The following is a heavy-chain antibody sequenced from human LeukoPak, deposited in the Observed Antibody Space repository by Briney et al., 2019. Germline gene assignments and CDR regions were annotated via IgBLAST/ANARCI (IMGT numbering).Heavy chain of an antibody. CDR3: ARVVYSGYDLRGAMDV. J-gene: IGHJ6*03. D-gene: IGHD5-12*01. CDR2: VLYSGST. CDR1: GGSISTYY. V-gene: IGHV4-59*01. Sequence: PPQSLSPTCTVAGGSISTYYWSWNRQPPGKGLEWNGYVLYSGSTSYNPTLKCRVTISVDTSKKQCSLKLSSVTAADTAVYYCARVVYSGYDLRGAMDVWGKGTTVTVSS.